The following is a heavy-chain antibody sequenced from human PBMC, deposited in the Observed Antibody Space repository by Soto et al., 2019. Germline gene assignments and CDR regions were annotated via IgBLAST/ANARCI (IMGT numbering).Heavy chain of an antibody. V-gene: IGHV3-30*02. D-gene: IGHD3-3*02. CDR1: GFFLRDIG. CDR3: AKSVCISSSYPRRFHQYHMDV. Sequence: GGSLRLSWVASGFFLRDIGMHWGRQAPGKGLEWVSVIWYDGSNTYQGEFVKGRFTMSRDISKNTLYLQMNSLRAEDTAVYYCAKSVCISSSYPRRFHQYHMDVWGKGTTVTVSS. J-gene: IGHJ6*03. CDR2: IWYDGSNT.